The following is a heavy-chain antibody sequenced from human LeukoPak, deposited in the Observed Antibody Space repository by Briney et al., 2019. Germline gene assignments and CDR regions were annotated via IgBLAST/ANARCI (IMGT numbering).Heavy chain of an antibody. V-gene: IGHV4-34*01. CDR1: GGSFSGYY. Sequence: PSETLSLTCAVYGGSFSGYYWSWIRQPPGKGLEWIGEINHSGSTYYNPSLKSRVTISVDTSKNQFSLKLSSVTAADTAVYYRARAVALNLFDYWGQGTLVTVSS. D-gene: IGHD6-19*01. CDR3: ARAVALNLFDY. J-gene: IGHJ4*02. CDR2: INHSGST.